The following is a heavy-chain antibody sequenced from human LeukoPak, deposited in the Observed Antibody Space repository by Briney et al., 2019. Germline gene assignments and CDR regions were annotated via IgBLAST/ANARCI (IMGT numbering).Heavy chain of an antibody. CDR3: ARAVSGYRHFDY. Sequence: GGSLRVSCAASGIIVSSNYMSWVRQAPGKGLEWVSFIYSGGSTFYADSVKGRFTISRDNSKNTLYLQMNSLRAEDTAVYYCARAVSGYRHFDYWGQGTLVTVSS. CDR1: GIIVSSNY. J-gene: IGHJ4*02. D-gene: IGHD5-12*01. CDR2: IYSGGST. V-gene: IGHV3-53*01.